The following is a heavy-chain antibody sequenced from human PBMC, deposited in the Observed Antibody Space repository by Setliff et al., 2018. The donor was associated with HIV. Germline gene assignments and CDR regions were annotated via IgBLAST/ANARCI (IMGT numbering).Heavy chain of an antibody. V-gene: IGHV4-34*01. J-gene: IGHJ5*02. CDR3: ARGLPHCSGVGCDRGWFDP. CDR2: INQSGST. D-gene: IGHD2-15*01. CDR1: NASFGGFF. Sequence: PSETLSLTCDVYNASFGGFFWSWIRHPPGRELEWIGEINQSGSTNYNPSLKSRVTISIDTSRSQFSLKLRSVTAADTAMCTCARGLPHCSGVGCDRGWFDPWGQGTLVTVSS.